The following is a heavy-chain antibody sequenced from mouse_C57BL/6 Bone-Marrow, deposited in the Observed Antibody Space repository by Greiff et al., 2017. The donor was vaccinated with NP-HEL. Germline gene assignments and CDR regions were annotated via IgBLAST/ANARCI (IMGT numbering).Heavy chain of an antibody. Sequence: QVHVKQSGAELARPGASVKLSCKASGYTFTSYGISWVKQRTGQGLEWIGEIYPRSGNTYYNEKFKGKATLTADKSSSPAYMELRSLTSEDSAVYFCARWNYGSTRYFDVWGTGTTVTVSS. CDR3: ARWNYGSTRYFDV. CDR1: GYTFTSYG. J-gene: IGHJ1*03. V-gene: IGHV1-81*01. CDR2: IYPRSGNT. D-gene: IGHD1-1*01.